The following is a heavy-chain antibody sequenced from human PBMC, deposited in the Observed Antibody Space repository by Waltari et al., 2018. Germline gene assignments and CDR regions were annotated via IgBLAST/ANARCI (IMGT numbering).Heavy chain of an antibody. Sequence: QVQLVQSGAEVKKPGSSVQVSCNASGGTFSSYAISWVRQAPGHALEWMGGISPIFDTANYAQKFQGRVTITTDESTSTAYMELSSLRSEDTAVYYCARSLGHYDYIWGSYRGDAFDIWGQGTMVTVSS. V-gene: IGHV1-69*05. J-gene: IGHJ3*02. CDR1: GGTFSSYA. CDR2: ISPIFDTA. CDR3: ARSLGHYDYIWGSYRGDAFDI. D-gene: IGHD3-16*02.